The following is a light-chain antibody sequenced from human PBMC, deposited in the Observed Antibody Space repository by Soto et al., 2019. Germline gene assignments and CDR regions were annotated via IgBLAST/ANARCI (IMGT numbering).Light chain of an antibody. CDR1: QSVRSNY. V-gene: IGKV3D-20*01. J-gene: IGKJ3*01. CDR3: QQYGSSQT. Sequence: EIVVTHSPATLSLSPGERATLSCGASQSVRSNYVAWYQQKPGLAPRLLIYDASSRATGIPDRFSGSGSGTDFTLTISRLEPEDSAVYYCQQYGSSQTFGPGTKVDIK. CDR2: DAS.